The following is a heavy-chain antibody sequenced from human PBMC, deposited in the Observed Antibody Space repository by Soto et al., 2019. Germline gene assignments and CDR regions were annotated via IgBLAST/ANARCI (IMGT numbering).Heavy chain of an antibody. J-gene: IGHJ4*02. V-gene: IGHV4-39*01. CDR1: GSSITGSGYY. D-gene: IGHD3-3*02. Sequence: SETLSLTCTVSGSSITGSGYYWGWIRQPPGKGLEWIGSMFYGVSTYYNPSLKSRVTVSVDTSKNQFSLNLRSVTAADTAVYYCARLPSRHLVDYWGQGTLVTVSS. CDR2: MFYGVST. CDR3: ARLPSRHLVDY.